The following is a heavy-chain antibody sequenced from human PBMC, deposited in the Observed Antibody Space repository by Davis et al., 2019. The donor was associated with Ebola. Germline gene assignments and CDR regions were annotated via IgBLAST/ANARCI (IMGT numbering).Heavy chain of an antibody. CDR1: GGSFSGYY. J-gene: IGHJ4*02. V-gene: IGHV4-34*01. Sequence: SQTLSLTCAVYGGSFSGYYWSWIRQPPGKGLEWIGEINHSGSTNYNPSLKSRVTISVDKSKNQFSLKLSPVTAADTAVYYCARGWRLLYFDYWGQGTLVTVSS. CDR3: ARGWRLLYFDY. D-gene: IGHD3-22*01. CDR2: INHSGST.